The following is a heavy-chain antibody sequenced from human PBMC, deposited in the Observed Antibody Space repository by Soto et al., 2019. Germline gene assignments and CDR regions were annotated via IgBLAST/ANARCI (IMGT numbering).Heavy chain of an antibody. CDR2: INAGNGNT. D-gene: IGHD1-26*01. Sequence: ASVKVSCKASGYTFTSYAMHWVRQAPGQRLEWMGWINAGNGNTKYSQKFQGRVTITRDTSASTAYMELSSLRSEDTAVYYCARAVSLWGSYHLSYWGQGTLVTVSS. J-gene: IGHJ4*02. CDR1: GYTFTSYA. CDR3: ARAVSLWGSYHLSY. V-gene: IGHV1-3*01.